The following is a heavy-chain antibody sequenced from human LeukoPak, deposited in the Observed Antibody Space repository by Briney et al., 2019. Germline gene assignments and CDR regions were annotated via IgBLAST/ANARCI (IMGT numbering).Heavy chain of an antibody. CDR1: GGTFSSYA. V-gene: IGHV1-69*13. CDR2: IIPIFGTA. D-gene: IGHD6-13*01. J-gene: IGHJ1*01. Sequence: SVKVSCKASGGTFSSYAISWVRQAPGQGLEWMGGIIPIFGTANYAQKFQGRVTITADESTSTAYMELSSLRSEDTAVYYCARDRAPYSSSWYLFQHWGQGTPVTVSS. CDR3: ARDRAPYSSSWYLFQH.